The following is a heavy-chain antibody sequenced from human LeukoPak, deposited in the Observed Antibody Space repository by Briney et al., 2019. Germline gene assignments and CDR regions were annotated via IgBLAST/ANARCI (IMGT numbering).Heavy chain of an antibody. CDR2: ISGSGDNT. J-gene: IGHJ4*02. CDR3: SKDQSSGWYGYSDY. V-gene: IGHV3-23*01. CDR1: GFTFSCYV. Sequence: GFLRLCCAASGFTFSCYVMSWVRQAGGEVLGWGSVISGSGDNTYYADCVKCRFTIFRDKSKNTLYLQMNSLRAEDTAVYYCSKDQSSGWYGYSDYWGQGTLVTVSS. D-gene: IGHD6-19*01.